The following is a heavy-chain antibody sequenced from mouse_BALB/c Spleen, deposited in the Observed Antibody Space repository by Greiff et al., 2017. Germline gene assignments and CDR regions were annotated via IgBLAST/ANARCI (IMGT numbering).Heavy chain of an antibody. V-gene: IGHV2-6-2*01. D-gene: IGHD1-1*01. CDR1: GFSLTSYG. Sequence: VQRVESGPDLVAPSQSLSITCTVSGFSLTSYGVHWVRQPPGKGLEWLVVIWSDGSTTYNSALKSRLSISKDNSKSQVFLKMNSLQTDDTAMYYCARQNYGSSYVLAYWGQGTLVTVSA. CDR3: ARQNYGSSYVLAY. J-gene: IGHJ3*01. CDR2: IWSDGST.